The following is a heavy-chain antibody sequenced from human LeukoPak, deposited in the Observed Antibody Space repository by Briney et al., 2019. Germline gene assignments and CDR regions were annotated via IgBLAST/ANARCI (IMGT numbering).Heavy chain of an antibody. CDR3: ARRAYFDSSGYSPTSGYFDL. D-gene: IGHD3-22*01. CDR1: GGSIFSYY. Sequence: SETLSLTCTVSGGSIFSYYWTWIRQSPGKGLEWLGYIYSNGITNYSPSLRSRGTISIATSKNQFSLRLASVTAADTAMYYCARRAYFDSSGYSPTSGYFDLWGRGTLVTVSS. J-gene: IGHJ2*01. CDR2: IYSNGIT. V-gene: IGHV4-4*08.